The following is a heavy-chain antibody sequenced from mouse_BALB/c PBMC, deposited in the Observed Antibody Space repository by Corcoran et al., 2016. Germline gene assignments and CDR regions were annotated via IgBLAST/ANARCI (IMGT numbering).Heavy chain of an antibody. D-gene: IGHD1-1*01. CDR1: GYTFTNYG. CDR2: INTYTGEP. V-gene: IGHV9-3-1*01. Sequence: QIQLVQSGPELKKPGETVKISCKASGYTFTNYGMNWVKQAPGKGLKWMGSINTYTGEPTYADDFKGRFAFSLETSASTAYLQINNLKNEDTATYFCASYYGSSCYFDVWGAGTTVTVSS. CDR3: ASYYGSSCYFDV. J-gene: IGHJ1*01.